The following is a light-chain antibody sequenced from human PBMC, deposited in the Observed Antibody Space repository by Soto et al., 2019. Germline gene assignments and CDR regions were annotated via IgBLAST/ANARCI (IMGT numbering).Light chain of an antibody. CDR1: SSDVGTYNL. J-gene: IGLJ1*01. CDR2: DVT. V-gene: IGLV2-23*02. Sequence: QSVLTQPASASGSPGQSITISCTGTSSDVGTYNLVSWYQQHPGNVPKLIIFDVTKRPSGVSNRFSGSKSGNTASLTISGLQAEDEAIYYCYSSAGVISVFGTGPKVTVL. CDR3: YSSAGVISV.